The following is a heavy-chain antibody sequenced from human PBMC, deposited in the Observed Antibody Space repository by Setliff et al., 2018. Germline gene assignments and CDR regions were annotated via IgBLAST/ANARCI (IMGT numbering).Heavy chain of an antibody. D-gene: IGHD6-6*01. CDR1: GFTFSSYS. V-gene: IGHV3-21*01. Sequence: LRLSCAASGFTFSSYSMNWVRQAPGKGLEWVSSISSSSSYIYYADSVKGRFTISRDNAKNSLYLQMNSLRAEDTAVYYCASGCIAASRCYGMNVWGQGTTVTVSS. CDR3: ASGCIAASRCYGMNV. J-gene: IGHJ6*02. CDR2: ISSSSSYI.